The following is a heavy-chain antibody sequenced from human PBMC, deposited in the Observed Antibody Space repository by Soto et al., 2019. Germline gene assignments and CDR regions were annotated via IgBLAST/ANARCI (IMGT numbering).Heavy chain of an antibody. V-gene: IGHV4-34*01. D-gene: IGHD3-10*01. CDR2: INHSGST. CDR1: GGSFRGYY. J-gene: IGHJ5*02. CDR3: ARDCRYYYGSGSYLSHRGQYNWFDP. Sequence: SETLSLACAVYGGSFRGYYWSWIRQPPGKGLEWIGEINHSGSTNYNPSLKSRVTISVDTSKNQFSLKLSSVTAADTAVYYCARDCRYYYGSGSYLSHRGQYNWFDPWGQGTLVTVSS.